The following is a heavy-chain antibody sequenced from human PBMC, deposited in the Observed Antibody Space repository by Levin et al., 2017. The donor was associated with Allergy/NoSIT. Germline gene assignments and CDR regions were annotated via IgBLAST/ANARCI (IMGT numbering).Heavy chain of an antibody. V-gene: IGHV1-69*06. CDR2: IIPIFGTA. J-gene: IGHJ6*02. CDR1: GGTFSSYA. Sequence: SVKVSCKASGGTFSSYAISWVRQAPGQGLEWMGGIIPIFGTANYAQKFQGRVTITADKSTSTAYMELSILRSEDTAVYYCAAERGYSYGPYYYYGMDVWGQGTTVTVSS. CDR3: AAERGYSYGPYYYYGMDV. D-gene: IGHD5-18*01.